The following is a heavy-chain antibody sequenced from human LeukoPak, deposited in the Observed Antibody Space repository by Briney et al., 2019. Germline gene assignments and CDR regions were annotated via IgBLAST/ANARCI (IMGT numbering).Heavy chain of an antibody. D-gene: IGHD2-21*02. CDR2: ISGSGGST. Sequence: PGGSLRLSCAASGFTFSSYAMSWVRQAPGKGLEWVSAISGSGGSTYYADSVKGRFTISRDNSKNTLYLQMNSLRAEDTAVYYCAKASCDGGDCPYYFDYWGQGTLVTVSS. J-gene: IGHJ4*02. CDR1: GFTFSSYA. CDR3: AKASCDGGDCPYYFDY. V-gene: IGHV3-23*01.